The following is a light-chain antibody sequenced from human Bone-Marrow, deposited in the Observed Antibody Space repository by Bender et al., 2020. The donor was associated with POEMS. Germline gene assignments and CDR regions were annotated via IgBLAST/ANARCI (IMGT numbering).Light chain of an antibody. Sequence: QSVLTQPPSVSGSPGQSVTISCTGTSSDVGGYNSVSWYQHHPVKAPKLMIYGVTKRPSGVPDRFSGSKSGNTASLPGSWLQDEDEADYYCCSYAGTNNYVFGTGTKLTVI. CDR1: SSDVGGYNS. V-gene: IGLV2-11*01. CDR3: CSYAGTNNYV. CDR2: GVT. J-gene: IGLJ1*01.